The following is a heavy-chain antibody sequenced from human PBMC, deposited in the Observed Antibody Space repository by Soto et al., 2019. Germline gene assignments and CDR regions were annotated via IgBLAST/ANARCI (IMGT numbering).Heavy chain of an antibody. CDR2: IDPRDSYT. CDR1: GYSFTSYW. CDR3: ASIEYSSSQGFYYYYGMDV. Sequence: GESLKISCKGSGYSFTSYWISWVRQMPGKGLEWMGRIDPRDSYTNYSPSFQGHVTISADKSISTAYLQWSSLKASDTAMYYCASIEYSSSQGFYYYYGMDVWGQGTTVTVSS. J-gene: IGHJ6*02. D-gene: IGHD6-6*01. V-gene: IGHV5-10-1*01.